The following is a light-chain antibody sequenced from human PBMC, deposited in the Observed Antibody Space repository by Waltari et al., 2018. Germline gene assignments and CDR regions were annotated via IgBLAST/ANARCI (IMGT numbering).Light chain of an antibody. Sequence: QSVLTQPPSASRTPGQRVTISCSGSSSNIGSNTVNWYQQLPGTAPKLLIYSNNPRPSGVPDRFSGSKSGTSASLAISGLQSEDEADYYCAAWDDSLNGPVFGGGTKLTVL. J-gene: IGLJ2*01. V-gene: IGLV1-44*01. CDR2: SNN. CDR1: SSNIGSNT. CDR3: AAWDDSLNGPV.